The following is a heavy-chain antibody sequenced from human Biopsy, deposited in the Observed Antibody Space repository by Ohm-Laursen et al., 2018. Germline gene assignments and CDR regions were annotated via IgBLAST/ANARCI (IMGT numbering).Heavy chain of an antibody. D-gene: IGHD3-22*01. Sequence: GTLSLTWTVSGGSISNNNYYWGWIRQPPGKGLERIGCIFYRGSTHYKPSLKSRVNISVDTSKNQFSLKLNSVSAADTAVYYCARDYDTSGYYYVSWGQGTLVTVSS. J-gene: IGHJ5*02. CDR3: ARDYDTSGYYYVS. V-gene: IGHV4-39*02. CDR2: IFYRGST. CDR1: GGSISNNNYY.